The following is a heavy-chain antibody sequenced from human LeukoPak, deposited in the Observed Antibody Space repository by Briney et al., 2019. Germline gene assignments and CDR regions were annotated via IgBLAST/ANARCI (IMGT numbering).Heavy chain of an antibody. J-gene: IGHJ3*02. CDR1: GGSVSSGSYY. D-gene: IGHD1-26*01. CDR3: ARVEHNAFDI. V-gene: IGHV4-61*01. Sequence: SETLSLTCSVSGGSVSSGSYYWSWIRQPPGKGLEWIGYIYYSGSTNYNPSLKSRVTISADTSKNQFSLKLSSATAADTALYYCARVEHNAFDIWGQGTMVTVSS. CDR2: IYYSGST.